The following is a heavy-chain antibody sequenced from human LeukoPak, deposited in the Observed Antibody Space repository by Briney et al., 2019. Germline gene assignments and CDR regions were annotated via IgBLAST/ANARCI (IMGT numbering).Heavy chain of an antibody. CDR3: AKKYNTGLDP. Sequence: GGSLRLSCAASGFTFSSYNMNWVRQAPGKGLEWVSSITSDSSYVFYADSVKGRFTISRDNAENSLFLQMNSLRAEDTAVYYCAKKYNTGLDPWGQGTLVTVSS. CDR2: ITSDSSYV. V-gene: IGHV3-21*04. J-gene: IGHJ5*02. D-gene: IGHD1-14*01. CDR1: GFTFSSYN.